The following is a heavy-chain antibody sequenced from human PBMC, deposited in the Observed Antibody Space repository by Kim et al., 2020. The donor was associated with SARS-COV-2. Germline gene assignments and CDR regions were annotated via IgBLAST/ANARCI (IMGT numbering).Heavy chain of an antibody. CDR1: GYTLTELS. Sequence: ASVKVSCKVSGYTLTELSMHWVRQAPGKGLEWMGGFDPEDGETIYAQKFQGRVTMTEDTSTDTAYMELSSLRSEDTAVYYCATPAGYQQWLVPSLSYWGQGTLVTVSS. CDR2: FDPEDGET. D-gene: IGHD6-19*01. CDR3: ATPAGYQQWLVPSLSY. J-gene: IGHJ4*02. V-gene: IGHV1-24*01.